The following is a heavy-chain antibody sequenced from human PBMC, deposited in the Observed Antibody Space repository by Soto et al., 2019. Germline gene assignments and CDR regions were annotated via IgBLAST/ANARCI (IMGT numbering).Heavy chain of an antibody. D-gene: IGHD2-15*01. J-gene: IGHJ6*02. Sequence: QITLKASGPTLVKPTQTLTLTCTFSVFSVSTSGVGVAWISQPPGKALEWLALIYWDDDKRYSPFLQRMGTSTQDTSKIQVVLTMTNMHPVDTATYYCAHKGGRGAGRDVWGQGTTVTVTS. CDR2: IYWDDDK. CDR3: AHKGGRGAGRDV. CDR1: VFSVSTSGVG. V-gene: IGHV2-5*02.